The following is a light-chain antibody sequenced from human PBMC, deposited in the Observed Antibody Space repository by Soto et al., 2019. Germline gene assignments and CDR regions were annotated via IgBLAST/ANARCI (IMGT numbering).Light chain of an antibody. V-gene: IGKV3-15*01. CDR3: QQYNNWPET. J-gene: IGKJ1*01. CDR2: GAS. Sequence: EIEMTQSPATLTLSPGERATLSCRASQSVGTNLAWYQQKPGQAPRLLIFGASTRATVVPARISGSGSGTDFTLTISSLQSEDFAMYYCQQYNNWPETFGQGTKVDIK. CDR1: QSVGTN.